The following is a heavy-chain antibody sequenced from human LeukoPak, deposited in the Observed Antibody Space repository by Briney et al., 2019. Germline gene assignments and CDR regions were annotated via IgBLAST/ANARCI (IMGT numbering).Heavy chain of an antibody. V-gene: IGHV4-59*01. CDR3: ARDVSRHMVDY. D-gene: IGHD2-8*01. Sequence: PSETLSPTCTVSGGSISSYYWSWIRQPPGKGLEWIGYIYYSGSTNYNPSLKSRVTISVDTSKNQFSLKLSSVTAADTAVYYCARDVSRHMVDYWGQGTLVTVSS. CDR2: IYYSGST. CDR1: GGSISSYY. J-gene: IGHJ4*02.